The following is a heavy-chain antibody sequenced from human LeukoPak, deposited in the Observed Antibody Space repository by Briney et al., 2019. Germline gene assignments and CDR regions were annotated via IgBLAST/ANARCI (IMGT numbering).Heavy chain of an antibody. D-gene: IGHD2-8*01. V-gene: IGHV3-20*04. Sequence: GGSLRLSCAASGFTFSSYAMSWVRQAPGKGLEWVSGINWNGGSTGYADSVKGRFTISRDNAKNSLYLQMNSLRAEDTAVYFCARYAEVYYYIDVWGTGTTVTVSS. CDR1: GFTFSSYA. CDR3: ARYAEVYYYIDV. CDR2: INWNGGST. J-gene: IGHJ6*03.